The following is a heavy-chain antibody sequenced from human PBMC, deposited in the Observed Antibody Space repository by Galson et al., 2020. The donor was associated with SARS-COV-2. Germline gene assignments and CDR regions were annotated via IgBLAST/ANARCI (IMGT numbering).Heavy chain of an antibody. D-gene: IGHD6-6*01. CDR1: GFTFSDYY. V-gene: IGHV3-11*01. Sequence: TGGSLRLSCAASGFTFSDYYMSWIRQAPGKGLEWVSYISSSGSTLYYADSVKGRFAISRDNARNSLYLQRNSLSPQDKAVYYCARLVTARRNDYYAMDVCGHGTTVTVSS. CDR2: ISSSGSTL. J-gene: IGHJ6*02. CDR3: ARLVTARRNDYYAMDV.